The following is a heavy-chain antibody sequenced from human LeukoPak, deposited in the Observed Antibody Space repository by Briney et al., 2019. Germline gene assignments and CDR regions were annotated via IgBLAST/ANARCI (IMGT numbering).Heavy chain of an antibody. CDR3: ARALAVAGTGY. CDR1: GFTFSSYA. V-gene: IGHV3-23*01. J-gene: IGHJ4*02. CDR2: ISGSGGST. D-gene: IGHD6-19*01. Sequence: GGSLRLSCAASGFTFSSYAMSWVRQAPGKGLEWVSAISGSGGSTYYADSVKGRFTISRDNSKNTLYLQMNSLRAEDTAVYYCARALAVAGTGYWGQGTLVTVSS.